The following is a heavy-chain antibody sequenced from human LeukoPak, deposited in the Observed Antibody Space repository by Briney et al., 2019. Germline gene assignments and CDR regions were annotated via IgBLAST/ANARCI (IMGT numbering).Heavy chain of an antibody. D-gene: IGHD2-15*01. V-gene: IGHV1-69*05. CDR2: IIHIFGTA. CDR3: ARSIVVVVAALNWFDP. J-gene: IGHJ5*02. Sequence: SVKVSCKASGGTFSSYAISWVRQAPGQGLEWMGGIIHIFGTANYAQKFQGRVTITTDESTSTAYMELSSLRSEDTAVYYCARSIVVVVAALNWFDPWGQGTLVTVSS. CDR1: GGTFSSYA.